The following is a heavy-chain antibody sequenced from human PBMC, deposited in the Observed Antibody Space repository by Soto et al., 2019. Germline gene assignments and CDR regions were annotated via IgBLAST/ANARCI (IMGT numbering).Heavy chain of an antibody. J-gene: IGHJ3*02. CDR3: ARLGGIVVAVPDAFDI. CDR2: ITYRGST. CDR1: DGSISSTSYY. Sequence: QLQLQESGPGLVKPSQTLSLRCTVSDGSISSTSYYWAWIRQPPGKGLEWIGSITYRGSTYYNPSLKSGVTMSVDTSKKQFSLKVTSVTAADTAVYYCARLGGIVVAVPDAFDIWGQGTMVTVSS. V-gene: IGHV4-39*01. D-gene: IGHD6-19*01.